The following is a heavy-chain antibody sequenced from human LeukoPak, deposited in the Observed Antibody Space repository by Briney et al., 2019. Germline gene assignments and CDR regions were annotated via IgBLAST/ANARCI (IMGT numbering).Heavy chain of an antibody. CDR2: VRYSGKT. D-gene: IGHD3-22*01. Sequence: SETLSLTCTVSGGSISSSSSYWGWIRQPPGKGLEWIGSVRYSGKTYYNPSLKSRVTMSLDTSKNQFSLRLTSVTAAVTAVYSCARHYYDSSGLAYYFDNWGQGTLVTVSS. CDR1: GGSISSSSSY. V-gene: IGHV4-39*01. J-gene: IGHJ4*02. CDR3: ARHYYDSSGLAYYFDN.